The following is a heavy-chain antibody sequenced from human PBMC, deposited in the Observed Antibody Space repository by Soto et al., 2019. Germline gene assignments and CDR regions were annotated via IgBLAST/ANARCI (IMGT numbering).Heavy chain of an antibody. CDR2: FCYTGST. V-gene: IGHV4-59*01. D-gene: IGHD3-22*01. J-gene: IGHJ5*02. CDR3: AKSHYDSSGYYIIDH. CDR1: GGSISGRC. Sequence: SETLSLTCTVSGGSISGRCWSWVRQSPGKGLEWIGYFCYTGSTNYNPSLKSRVTISVDRSKTQCSLKLTSVTAADTTVYYCAKSHYDSSGYYIIDHWGQGTLVTVSS.